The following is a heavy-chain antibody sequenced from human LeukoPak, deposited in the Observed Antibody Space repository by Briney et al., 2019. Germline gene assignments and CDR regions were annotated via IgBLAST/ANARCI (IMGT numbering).Heavy chain of an antibody. CDR2: ISGSGGTT. CDR3: AKDLAPYYYDGNSDAFDI. J-gene: IGHJ3*02. Sequence: PGGSLRLSCAASGFTFSTYGMSWVRQAPGKGLEWVSGISGSGGTTYYVDSVKGRFTISRDNSKNTLYLQINSLRAEDTAVYYCAKDLAPYYYDGNSDAFDIWGQGTMVTVSS. V-gene: IGHV3-23*01. CDR1: GFTFSTYG. D-gene: IGHD3-22*01.